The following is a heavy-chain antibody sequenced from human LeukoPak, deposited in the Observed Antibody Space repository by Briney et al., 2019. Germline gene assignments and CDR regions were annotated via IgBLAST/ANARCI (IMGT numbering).Heavy chain of an antibody. J-gene: IGHJ3*02. CDR2: IYSGGST. CDR1: GFTVSSNY. CDR3: AREQLSGAFDI. D-gene: IGHD5-18*01. V-gene: IGHV3-53*01. Sequence: PGGSLRLSCAASGFTVSSNYMSWVRQAPGKGLEWDSVIYSGGSTYYADSVKGRFTISRDNSKNTLYFQMNSLRAEDTAVYYCAREQLSGAFDIWGQGTMVTVSS.